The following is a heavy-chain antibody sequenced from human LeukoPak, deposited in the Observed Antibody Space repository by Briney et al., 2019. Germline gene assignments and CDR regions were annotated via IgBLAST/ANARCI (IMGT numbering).Heavy chain of an antibody. CDR3: ARDCSRSGCQVGEGTTDY. D-gene: IGHD6-19*01. Sequence: ASVKVSCKASGYTFTSYDINWVRQATGQGLEWMGWMNPNSGDTGYAQKFQGRVTMTRNTSISTAYMELSSLRSEDTAAYYCARDCSRSGCQVGEGTTDYWGQGTLVTVSS. CDR2: MNPNSGDT. CDR1: GYTFTSYD. J-gene: IGHJ4*02. V-gene: IGHV1-8*01.